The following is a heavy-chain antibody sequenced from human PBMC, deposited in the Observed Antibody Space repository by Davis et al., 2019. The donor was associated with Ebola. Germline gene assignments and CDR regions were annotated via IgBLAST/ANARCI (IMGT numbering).Heavy chain of an antibody. CDR1: GGSFSSHP. Sequence: SVKVSCKTSGGSFSSHPISWVRQAPRQGLEWMGGIIPIFDTPHYAQKFQGRITITADASTSTAYMELSSLRSEDTATYFCAQDFDGGNYYFDYWGPGTPVTVSS. CDR2: IIPIFDTP. V-gene: IGHV1-69*13. CDR3: AQDFDGGNYYFDY. D-gene: IGHD3-9*01. J-gene: IGHJ4*02.